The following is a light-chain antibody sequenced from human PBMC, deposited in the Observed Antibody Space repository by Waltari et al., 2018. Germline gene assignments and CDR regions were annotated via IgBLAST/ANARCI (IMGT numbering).Light chain of an antibody. J-gene: IGKJ1*01. CDR2: GAS. Sequence: EIVLTQCPGSLSPSPGARVTLSCRASQSVSRALAWYQQKPVQAPRLLIFGASNRATGMPDRFSGSGSETDFSLTISRLEPEDFAVYYCQHYVRLPATFGRGTKVEIK. CDR1: QSVSRA. V-gene: IGKV3-20*01. CDR3: QHYVRLPAT.